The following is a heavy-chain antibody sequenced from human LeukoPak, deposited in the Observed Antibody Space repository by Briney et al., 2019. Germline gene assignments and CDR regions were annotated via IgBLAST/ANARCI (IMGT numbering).Heavy chain of an antibody. J-gene: IGHJ3*02. D-gene: IGHD3-22*01. CDR2: IIPIFGTA. Sequence: ASVKVSCKASGGTFSSYAISWVRQAPGQGLEWMGRIIPIFGTANYAQKFQGRVTITTDESTSTAYMELSSLRSEDTAVYYCASSFYYYDSSGYYHDAFDIWGQGTMVTVSS. CDR1: GGTFSSYA. CDR3: ASSFYYYDSSGYYHDAFDI. V-gene: IGHV1-69*05.